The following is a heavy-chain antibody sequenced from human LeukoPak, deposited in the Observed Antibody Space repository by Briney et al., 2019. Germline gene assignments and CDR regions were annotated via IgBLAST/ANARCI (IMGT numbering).Heavy chain of an antibody. CDR2: INHSGST. Sequence: SETLSLTCAVYGGSFSGYYWSWIRQPPGKGLEWIGEINHSGSTNYNPSLKSRVTISVDTSKNQFSLKLSSVTAADTAVYYCARGTGYYGSWSYIEPNNWFDPWGQGTLVTVSS. D-gene: IGHD3-10*01. J-gene: IGHJ5*02. CDR3: ARGTGYYGSWSYIEPNNWFDP. CDR1: GGSFSGYY. V-gene: IGHV4-34*01.